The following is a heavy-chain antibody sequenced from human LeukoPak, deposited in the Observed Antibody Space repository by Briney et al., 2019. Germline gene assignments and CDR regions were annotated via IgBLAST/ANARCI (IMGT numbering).Heavy chain of an antibody. CDR3: ARGLPGVLGAPLYLDN. CDR2: INPSGGST. D-gene: IGHD2-8*01. CDR1: GYTFTSYY. V-gene: IGHV1-46*01. J-gene: IGHJ4*02. Sequence: ASVKVSCKASGYTFTSYYMHWVRQAPGQGLEWMGIINPSGGSTSYAQKFQGRVTMTRDMSTSTVYMELSSLRSEDTAMYYCARGLPGVLGAPLYLDNWGQGTLVTVSS.